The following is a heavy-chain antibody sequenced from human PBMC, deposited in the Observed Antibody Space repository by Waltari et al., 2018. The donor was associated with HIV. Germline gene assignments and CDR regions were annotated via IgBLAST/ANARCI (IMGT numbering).Heavy chain of an antibody. CDR2: ISYDGSNK. D-gene: IGHD6-19*01. Sequence: QVQLVESGGGVVQPGRSLRLSCAASGFTFRRYGMHWVRQAAGKGLEWVAVISYDGSNKYYADAVKGRFTSSRDNSKNTLYLQMNSLRAEDTAVYYCAKDRSSGWPGGMDVWGQGTTVTVSS. CDR1: GFTFRRYG. V-gene: IGHV3-30*18. CDR3: AKDRSSGWPGGMDV. J-gene: IGHJ6*02.